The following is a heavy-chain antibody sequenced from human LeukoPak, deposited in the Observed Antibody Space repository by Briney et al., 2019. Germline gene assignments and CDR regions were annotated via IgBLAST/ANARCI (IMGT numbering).Heavy chain of an antibody. CDR1: GGSISTYC. J-gene: IGHJ3*02. D-gene: IGHD5-18*01. Sequence: SETLSLTCSVSGGSISTYCWSWIRQSAGKGLEWIGRIHTSGSTNYNPSLKSRVTISVDTSKNQFSLKLSSVTAADTAVYYCAKPPSYGHRAGAFDIWGQGTMVTVSS. CDR3: AKPPSYGHRAGAFDI. V-gene: IGHV4-4*07. CDR2: IHTSGST.